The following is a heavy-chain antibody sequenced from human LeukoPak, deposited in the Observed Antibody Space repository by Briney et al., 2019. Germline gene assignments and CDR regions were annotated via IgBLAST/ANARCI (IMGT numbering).Heavy chain of an antibody. CDR3: AKDLAVAGTGYYGMDV. J-gene: IGHJ6*02. D-gene: IGHD6-19*01. Sequence: GRSLRLSCAASGFTFDDYAMHWVRQAPGKGLEWVSGISWNSGSIGYADSVKGRFTISRDNAKNSLYLQMNSLRAEDTALYYCAKDLAVAGTGYYGMDVRGQGTTVTVSS. CDR1: GFTFDDYA. V-gene: IGHV3-9*01. CDR2: ISWNSGSI.